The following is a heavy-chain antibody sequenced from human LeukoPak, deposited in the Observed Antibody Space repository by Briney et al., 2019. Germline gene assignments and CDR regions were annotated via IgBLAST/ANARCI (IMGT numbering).Heavy chain of an antibody. J-gene: IGHJ4*02. D-gene: IGHD3-22*01. CDR3: ARIGLKSSGYYRLDY. CDR1: VYTFTRYY. V-gene: IGHV1-2*02. Sequence: ASVKASSKPSVYTFTRYYLHCVPQSPGQRLKCREWINPNSGDTTYTQKFQGRVTMTGDTSISTAYMELSRLMSDDTAVYYCARIGLKSSGYYRLDYWGQGTLVTVSS. CDR2: INPNSGDT.